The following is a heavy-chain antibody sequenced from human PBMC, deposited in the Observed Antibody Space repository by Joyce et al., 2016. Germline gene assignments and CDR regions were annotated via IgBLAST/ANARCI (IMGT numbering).Heavy chain of an antibody. V-gene: IGHV1-2*02. D-gene: IGHD3-22*01. CDR3: ARGGYHGPYYFDY. Sequence: QVQMVQSGAEVKKPGASVKVSCKASGYTFTDYYMHLVRQAPGQGLECMGCINPNSGGTNYAQKVQGRVTRTRETAVSTAYMELSRLRSDDTGVYYWARGGYHGPYYFDYWGQGTLVTVSS. CDR1: GYTFTDYY. J-gene: IGHJ4*02. CDR2: INPNSGGT.